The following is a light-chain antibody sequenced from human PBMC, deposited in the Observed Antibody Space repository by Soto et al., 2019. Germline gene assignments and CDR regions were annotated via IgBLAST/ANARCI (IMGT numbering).Light chain of an antibody. CDR3: CSYTSSNTYV. CDR1: SSDVGGYDY. Sequence: QSVLTQPPSASGSPGQSVTISCTGTSSDVGGYDYVSWYQHHPGKAPKLIIYDVTSRPSGVPSRFSGSKSGNTASLTISGLLAEDEADYHCCSYTSSNTYVFGTGTKVTVL. CDR2: DVT. J-gene: IGLJ1*01. V-gene: IGLV2-14*03.